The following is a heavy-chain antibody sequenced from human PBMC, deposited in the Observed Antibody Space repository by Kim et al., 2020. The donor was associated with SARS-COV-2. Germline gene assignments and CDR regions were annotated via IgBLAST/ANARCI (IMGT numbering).Heavy chain of an antibody. CDR3: ARGFSYYYDSSGYYPTGAFDI. D-gene: IGHD3-22*01. J-gene: IGHJ3*02. Sequence: ASVKVSCKASGYTFTSYAMNWVRQAPGQGLEWMGWINTNTGNPTYAQGFTGRFVFSLDTSVSTAYLQISSLKAEDTAVYYCARGFSYYYDSSGYYPTGAFDIWGQGTMVTVSS. V-gene: IGHV7-4-1*02. CDR1: GYTFTSYA. CDR2: INTNTGNP.